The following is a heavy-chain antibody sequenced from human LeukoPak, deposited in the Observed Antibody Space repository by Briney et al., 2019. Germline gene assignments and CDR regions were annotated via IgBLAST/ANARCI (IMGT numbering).Heavy chain of an antibody. CDR2: IRYDGSNK. CDR3: ARLEQQLVQFYFDY. CDR1: GFTFSSYG. J-gene: IGHJ4*02. Sequence: GGSLRLSCAASGFTFSSYGMHWVRQAPGKGLEWVAFIRYDGSNKYYADSVKGRFTISRDNSKNTLYLQMNSLRAEDTAVYYCARLEQQLVQFYFDYWGQGTLVTVSS. D-gene: IGHD6-13*01. V-gene: IGHV3-30*02.